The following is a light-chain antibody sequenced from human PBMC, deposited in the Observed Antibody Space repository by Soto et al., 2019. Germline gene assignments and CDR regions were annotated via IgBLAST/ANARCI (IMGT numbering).Light chain of an antibody. V-gene: IGKV3-20*01. Sequence: VLTQSPGTLSLSPGERSTLSCSSSQSVSNNYLAWYQQKPGQAPRLLIYGASNRATGIPDRFTGSGSGTDFTLTISRLEPEDFAVYCCQQYGSSPLTFGGGTKVDIK. CDR2: GAS. J-gene: IGKJ4*01. CDR1: QSVSNNY. CDR3: QQYGSSPLT.